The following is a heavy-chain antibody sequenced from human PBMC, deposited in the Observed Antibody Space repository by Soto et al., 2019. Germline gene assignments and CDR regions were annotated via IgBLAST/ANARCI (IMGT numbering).Heavy chain of an antibody. CDR3: ARLLGYCSGDSCYWFDT. CDR1: GGSISSSSYY. J-gene: IGHJ5*02. D-gene: IGHD2-15*01. Sequence: QLQLQESGPGLVKPSETLSLTCTVSGGSISSSSYYWGWIRQPPGKGLEWIGSIYYSGRSYYNPSLKSRVTISVDTSKNPMSLSLSSVTAADTAVYCARLLGYCSGDSCYWFDTWGQGTLVTVSS. CDR2: IYYSGRS. V-gene: IGHV4-39*01.